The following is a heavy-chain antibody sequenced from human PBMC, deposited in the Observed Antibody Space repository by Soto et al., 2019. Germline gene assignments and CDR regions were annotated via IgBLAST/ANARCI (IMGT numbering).Heavy chain of an antibody. V-gene: IGHV3-21*01. CDR3: SRVAY. CDR1: GFPFSRVS. CDR2: ISSGSSDK. Sequence: PRGSLRLSCEAYGFPFSRVSMNWVRQFPGKGLEWVASISSGSSDKWYAASVKGRFILSRDNAQNSLFLQMNTLRPEDTAMYYGSRVAYWGPGNXVTVSS. J-gene: IGHJ4*02.